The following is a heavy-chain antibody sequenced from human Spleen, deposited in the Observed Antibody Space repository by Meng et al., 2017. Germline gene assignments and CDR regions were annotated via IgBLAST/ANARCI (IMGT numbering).Heavy chain of an antibody. D-gene: IGHD6-19*01. Sequence: QVQLGQSGSVVKKPGATVDISCKASGYTFTSYAMNWVRQAPGQRLEWMGLINTGHRETKYSQKFQGRVTLTRDTSAITAYMELRSLRFEDTAVYYCTSRPGIAVAGFAYWGQGTLVTVSS. CDR3: TSRPGIAVAGFAY. CDR1: GYTFTSYA. CDR2: INTGHRET. J-gene: IGHJ4*02. V-gene: IGHV1-3*04.